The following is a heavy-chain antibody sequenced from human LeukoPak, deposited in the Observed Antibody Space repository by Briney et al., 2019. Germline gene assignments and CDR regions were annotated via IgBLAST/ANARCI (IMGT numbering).Heavy chain of an antibody. J-gene: IGHJ5*02. Sequence: GGSLRLSCAASGFTFSSYAMCWVRQAPGKGLEWVSAISGSGGSTYYADSVKGRFTISRDNSKNTLYLQMNSLRAEDTAVYYCAKDTTPFGGFLRGGRTPLGLDPWGQGTLVTVSS. CDR3: AKDTTPFGGFLRGGRTPLGLDP. CDR2: ISGSGGST. V-gene: IGHV3-23*01. D-gene: IGHD3-10*01. CDR1: GFTFSSYA.